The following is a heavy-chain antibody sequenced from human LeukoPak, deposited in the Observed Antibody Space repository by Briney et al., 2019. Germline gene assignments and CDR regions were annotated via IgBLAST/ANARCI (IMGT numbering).Heavy chain of an antibody. CDR1: GVSISSYY. CDR2: IYTSGST. Sequence: SDTLSLTCTVSGVSISSYYWSWIRQPAGKGLEWIGRIYTSGSTNYNPSLKSRVTMSVDTSKNQFSLKLSSVTAADTAVYYCARDNSSGYYPRFDPWGQGTLVTVSS. CDR3: ARDNSSGYYPRFDP. J-gene: IGHJ5*02. V-gene: IGHV4-4*07. D-gene: IGHD3-22*01.